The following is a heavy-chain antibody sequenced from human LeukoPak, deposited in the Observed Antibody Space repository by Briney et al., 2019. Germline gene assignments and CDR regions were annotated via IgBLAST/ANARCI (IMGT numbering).Heavy chain of an antibody. V-gene: IGHV4-39*02. CDR3: ARDDILTGSFDF. CDR2: IYYSGIN. D-gene: IGHD3-9*01. Sequence: PSETLSLTCTVSGGSISSTGYYWDWIRQPPGKGLEWIGNIYYSGINYYNPSLRSRVTISVDTSKNQFSLKVSSVTAADAAIYYGARDDILTGSFDFWGQGTLVTVSS. CDR1: GGSISSTGYY. J-gene: IGHJ4*02.